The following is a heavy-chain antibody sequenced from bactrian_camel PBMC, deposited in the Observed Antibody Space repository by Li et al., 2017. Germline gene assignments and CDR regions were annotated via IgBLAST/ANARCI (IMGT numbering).Heavy chain of an antibody. CDR2: ISRSGDSA. D-gene: IGHD6*01. J-gene: IGHJ4*01. CDR1: GFTFRNYA. CDR3: ATGRVVTGTLTAFSD. V-gene: IGHV3S60*01. Sequence: VQLVESGGGLVQPGGSLRLSCVAPGFTFRNYAMGWIRQAPGKGLEWVSSISRSGDSANYADFVKGQFTISRDNAKNTVYLEMNSLKPEDTAVYHCATGRVVTGTLTAFSDWGQGTQVTVS.